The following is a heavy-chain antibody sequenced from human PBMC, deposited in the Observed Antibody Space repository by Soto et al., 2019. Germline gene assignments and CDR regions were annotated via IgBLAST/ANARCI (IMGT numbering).Heavy chain of an antibody. J-gene: IGHJ5*02. Sequence: QVQPVQSGAEVKKPGSSVKVSCKASGGAFSNFVISWVRQAPGQGVEWVGGIIPMLDIVTYAQNFQGRVAITADESTSTAYLELSRLKSEDTAIYYCALEGGEGWFDPWGQGTLVTVSS. CDR1: GGAFSNFV. V-gene: IGHV1-69*01. CDR3: ALEGGEGWFDP. D-gene: IGHD2-15*01. CDR2: IIPMLDIV.